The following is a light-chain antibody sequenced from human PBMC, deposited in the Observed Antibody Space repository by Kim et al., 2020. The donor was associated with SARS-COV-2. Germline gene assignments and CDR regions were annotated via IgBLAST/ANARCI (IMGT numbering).Light chain of an antibody. CDR1: GGSIASTF. CDR2: EDD. J-gene: IGLJ3*02. CDR3: QSSDGSNLV. Sequence: NFMLTQPHSTSESPGKTVTISCTGSGGSIASTFVQWYQQRPGSAPTTVIYEDDNRPAGVPDRFSGSIDGSSNSASLTISGLKTEDEADYYCQSSDGSNLVFGGGTKLTVL. V-gene: IGLV6-57*02.